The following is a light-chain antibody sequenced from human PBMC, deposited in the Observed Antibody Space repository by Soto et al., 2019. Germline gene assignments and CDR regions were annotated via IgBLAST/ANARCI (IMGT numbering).Light chain of an antibody. Sequence: QSVLTQPASESGSPGQSIAISCSGTSSDIGAYNYVSWYQQHPGEGPRLMIYDVSNRPSGVSDRFSGSKSGNTATLTISGLQAEDEAHYYCCSYTSDNTYVFASGTKLTVL. V-gene: IGLV2-14*01. CDR2: DVS. J-gene: IGLJ1*01. CDR3: CSYTSDNTYV. CDR1: SSDIGAYNY.